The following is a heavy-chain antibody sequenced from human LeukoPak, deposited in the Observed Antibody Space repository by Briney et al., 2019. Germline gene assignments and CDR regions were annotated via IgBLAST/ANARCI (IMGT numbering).Heavy chain of an antibody. J-gene: IGHJ4*02. CDR2: INPNSGGT. CDR3: ARESDYDSSGYYRKVDY. V-gene: IGHV1-2*02. D-gene: IGHD3-22*01. CDR1: GYTFTGYY. Sequence: ASVKVSCKASGYTFTGYYMHWVRQAPGQGLEWMGWINPNSGGTNYAQKLQGRVTMTTDTSTSTAYMELRSLRSDDTAVYYCARESDYDSSGYYRKVDYWGQGTLVTVSS.